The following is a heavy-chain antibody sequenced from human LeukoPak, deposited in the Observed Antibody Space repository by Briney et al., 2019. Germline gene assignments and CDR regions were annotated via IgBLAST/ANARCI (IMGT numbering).Heavy chain of an antibody. D-gene: IGHD6-19*01. J-gene: IGHJ4*02. CDR3: ARVEQWLLPVDY. CDR1: GYTFTSYY. V-gene: IGHV1-2*02. CDR2: INPNSGGT. Sequence: ASVKVSCKASGYTFTSYYMHWVRQAPGQGLEWMGWINPNSGGTNYAQKFQGRVTMTRDTSISTVYMELSRLRSDDTAVYYCARVEQWLLPVDYWGQGTLVTVSS.